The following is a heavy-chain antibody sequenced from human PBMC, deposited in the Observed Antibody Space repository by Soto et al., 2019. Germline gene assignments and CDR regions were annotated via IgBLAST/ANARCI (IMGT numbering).Heavy chain of an antibody. J-gene: IGHJ6*02. V-gene: IGHV4-59*01. CDR3: ARDRRDGYNSYYYYYGMDV. Sequence: SETLSLTCSVSGGSISSYYWSWIRQPPGKGLEWIGYIYYSGSTNYNPSLKSRVTISVDTSKNQFSLKLSSVTAADTAVYYCARDRRDGYNSYYYYYGMDVWGQGTTVTVSS. CDR1: GGSISSYY. D-gene: IGHD5-12*01. CDR2: IYYSGST.